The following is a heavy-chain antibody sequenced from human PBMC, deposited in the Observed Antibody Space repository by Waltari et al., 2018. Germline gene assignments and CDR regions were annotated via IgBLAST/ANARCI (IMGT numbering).Heavy chain of an antibody. J-gene: IGHJ5*02. Sequence: QLQLQESGPGLVKSSETLSLTCDVSGGSISRINYTWGWLRQTPGKGLEWIASIYYSGNTYYNPSLKSRVTISVDTSKNQFSLRLSSVTAADTAVYYCARTYSGDYEFWFDPWGQGTLVTVSS. D-gene: IGHD1-26*01. CDR2: IYYSGNT. CDR3: ARTYSGDYEFWFDP. CDR1: GGSISRINYT. V-gene: IGHV4-39*01.